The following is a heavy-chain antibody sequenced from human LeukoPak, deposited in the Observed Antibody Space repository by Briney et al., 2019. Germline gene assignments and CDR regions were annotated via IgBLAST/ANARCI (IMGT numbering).Heavy chain of an antibody. CDR3: ARGLYSSSWYDFDY. CDR2: ISSSSSYI. V-gene: IGHV3-21*01. J-gene: IGHJ4*02. Sequence: GGSLRLSCAASGFTFSHYTMDWVRQAPGKRLEWVSSISSSSSYIYYADSVKGRFTISRDNAKNSLYLQMNSLRAEDTAVYYCARGLYSSSWYDFDYWGQGSLVTVSS. D-gene: IGHD6-13*01. CDR1: GFTFSHYT.